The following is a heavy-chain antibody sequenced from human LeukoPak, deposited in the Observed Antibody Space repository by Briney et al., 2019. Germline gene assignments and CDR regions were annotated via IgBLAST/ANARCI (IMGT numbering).Heavy chain of an antibody. Sequence: GGSLRLSCAASRFTFSRYAMSWVRQAPGKGLEWVSDISDSGVTTNYADSVKGRFIISRDNSKNTLYLQMNSLRAEDTAVYYCAELGITMIGGVWGKGTTVTISS. CDR3: AELGITMIGGV. CDR2: ISDSGVTT. V-gene: IGHV3-23*01. CDR1: RFTFSRYA. J-gene: IGHJ6*04. D-gene: IGHD3-10*02.